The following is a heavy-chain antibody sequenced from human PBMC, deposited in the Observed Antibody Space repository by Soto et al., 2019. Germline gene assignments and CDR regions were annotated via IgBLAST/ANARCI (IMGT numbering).Heavy chain of an antibody. D-gene: IGHD3-22*01. CDR1: GFIFSNYG. V-gene: IGHV3-30*18. J-gene: IGHJ4*02. CDR3: AKDPRGESSGTHPPVC. Sequence: PGGSLRLSCAASGFIFSNYGMHWVRQAPGKGLEWVAVTSYDGSNKYYADSVKGRFTISRDNSKNTLYLQMNSLRAEDTAVYFCAKDPRGESSGTHPPVCWGQGTLVTVSS. CDR2: TSYDGSNK.